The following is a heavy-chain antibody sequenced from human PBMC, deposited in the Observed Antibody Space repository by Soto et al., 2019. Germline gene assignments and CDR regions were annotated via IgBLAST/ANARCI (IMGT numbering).Heavy chain of an antibody. V-gene: IGHV3-15*07. D-gene: IGHD3-16*01. Sequence: EVQLVESGGGLVKPGGSLRLACAASGFTFSNAWMNWVRQAPGKGLVWVGRIKSKTDGGTTDYAAPVKGRFTISRDNSKNALYLQMNSLKTEDPAVYYCPADRGWGDTEDWGQGTLVTVSS. CDR2: IKSKTDGGTT. J-gene: IGHJ4*02. CDR1: GFTFSNAW. CDR3: PADRGWGDTED.